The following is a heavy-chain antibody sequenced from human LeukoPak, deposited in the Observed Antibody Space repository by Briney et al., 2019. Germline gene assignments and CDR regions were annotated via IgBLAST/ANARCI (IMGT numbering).Heavy chain of an antibody. CDR2: IYHSGST. CDR1: GGSISSGGYS. CDR3: ATQTTVTSERYFDY. V-gene: IGHV4-30-2*01. J-gene: IGHJ4*02. Sequence: SETLSLTCAVSGGSISSGGYSWSWIRQPPGKGLEWIGYIYHSGSTYYNPSLKSRVTISVDRSKNQFSLKLSSVTAADTAVYYCATQTTVTSERYFDYWGQGTLVTVSS. D-gene: IGHD4-17*01.